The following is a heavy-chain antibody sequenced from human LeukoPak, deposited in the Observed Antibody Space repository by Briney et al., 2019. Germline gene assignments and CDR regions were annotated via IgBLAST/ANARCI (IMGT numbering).Heavy chain of an antibody. CDR1: GLTFSSYS. D-gene: IGHD1-26*01. CDR2: ISSSSSYI. CDR3: ASGRSDAFDI. Sequence: GGSLRLSCAASGLTFSSYSMNWVRQAPGKGLEWVSSISSSSSYIYYADSVKGRFTISRDNAKNSLYLQMNSLRAEDTAVYYRASGRSDAFDIWGQGTMVTVSS. J-gene: IGHJ3*02. V-gene: IGHV3-21*01.